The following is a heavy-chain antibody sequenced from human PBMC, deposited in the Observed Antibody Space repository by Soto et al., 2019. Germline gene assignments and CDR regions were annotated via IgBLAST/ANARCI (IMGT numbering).Heavy chain of an antibody. CDR2: IDHSGGT. V-gene: IGHV4-34*01. CDR3: TKDYTGEDAFEI. J-gene: IGHJ3*02. D-gene: IGHD7-27*01. CDR1: GGSFSGYY. Sequence: QVQLQQWGAGLLKPSETLSLTCAVYGGSFSGYYWSWIRQPPGKGLEWIGEIDHSGGTNYNPSLKSRVTISVDTSKNQFSLELSSVNAADTAVYYCTKDYTGEDAFEIWGQGIMVTVSS.